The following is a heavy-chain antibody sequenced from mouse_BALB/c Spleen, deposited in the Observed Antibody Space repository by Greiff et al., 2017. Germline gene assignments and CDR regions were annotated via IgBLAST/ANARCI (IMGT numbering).Heavy chain of an antibody. D-gene: IGHD2-3*01. J-gene: IGHJ4*01. Sequence: EVQGVESGGGLVKPGGSLKLSCAASGFTFSSYAMSWVRQTPEKRLEWVASICSGGSTYYPDSVKGRFTISRDNARNILYLQMSSLRSEDTAMYYCARGDGPYAMDYWGQGTSVTVSS. CDR3: ARGDGPYAMDY. V-gene: IGHV5-6-5*01. CDR2: ICSGGST. CDR1: GFTFSSYA.